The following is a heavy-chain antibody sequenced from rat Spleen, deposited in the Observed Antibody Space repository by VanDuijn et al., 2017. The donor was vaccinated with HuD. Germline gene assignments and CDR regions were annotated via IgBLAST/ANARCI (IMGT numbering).Heavy chain of an antibody. CDR1: GFTFSNYG. D-gene: IGHD2-7*01. CDR3: VSHGARISRFAY. V-gene: IGHV5-19*01. CDR2: ISYDGTTT. J-gene: IGHJ3*01. Sequence: EVQLVESGGGLVQPGRSLKLSCAASGFTFSNYGMHWIRQAPTKGLEWVATISYDGTTTSYRDSVKGRFTVSRDNAKSTLYLQMDSLRSEDTATYYCVSHGARISRFAYWGQGTLVTVSS.